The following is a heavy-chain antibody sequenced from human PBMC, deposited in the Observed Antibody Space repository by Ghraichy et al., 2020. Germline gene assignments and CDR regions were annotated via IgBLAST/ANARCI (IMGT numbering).Heavy chain of an antibody. CDR2: IIPILGIA. D-gene: IGHD3-3*01. CDR3: AREEFGRDYDFWSGYTPTRAFDI. Sequence: SVKVSCKASGGTFSSYTISWVRQAPGQGLEWMGRIIPILGIANYAQKFQGRVTITADKSTSTAYMELSSLRSEDTAVYYCAREEFGRDYDFWSGYTPTRAFDIWGQGTMVTVSS. V-gene: IGHV1-69*04. J-gene: IGHJ3*02. CDR1: GGTFSSYT.